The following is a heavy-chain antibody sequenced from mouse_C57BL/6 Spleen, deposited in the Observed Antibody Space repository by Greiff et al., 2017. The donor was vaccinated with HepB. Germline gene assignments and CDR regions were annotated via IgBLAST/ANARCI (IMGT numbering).Heavy chain of an antibody. CDR3: ARGTTGFL. Sequence: QVQLQQSGPELVKPGASVKISCKASGYAFSSSWMNWVKQRPGKGLEWIGRMYPGDGDTNYNGKFKGKATLTADKSSSTAYMQLSSLTSEDSAVYFCARGTTGFLWGQGTTLTVSS. CDR2: MYPGDGDT. J-gene: IGHJ2*01. V-gene: IGHV1-82*01. CDR1: GYAFSSSW. D-gene: IGHD1-1*01.